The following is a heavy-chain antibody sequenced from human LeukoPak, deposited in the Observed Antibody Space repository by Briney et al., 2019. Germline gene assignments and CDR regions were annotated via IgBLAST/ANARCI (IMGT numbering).Heavy chain of an antibody. Sequence: SETLSLTCTVAGGSIRSSYYYWGWIREPPGKGLEWIGSVYDSGSTYYNPSLKSRVTISVDTSKNQFSLKLSSVTAADTAVYYCARGARTRYCSGGSCYHNWFDPWGQGTLVTVSS. J-gene: IGHJ5*02. CDR3: ARGARTRYCSGGSCYHNWFDP. D-gene: IGHD2-15*01. V-gene: IGHV4-39*07. CDR1: GGSIRSSYYY. CDR2: VYDSGST.